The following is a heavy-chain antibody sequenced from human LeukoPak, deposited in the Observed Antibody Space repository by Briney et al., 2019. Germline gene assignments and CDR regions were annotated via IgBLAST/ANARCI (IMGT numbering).Heavy chain of an antibody. J-gene: IGHJ3*02. V-gene: IGHV3-7*01. CDR2: IKQDGSEK. Sequence: PGGSLRLSCAASGFTFSSYWMSWVRQAPGKGLEWVANIKQDGSEKYYVDSVKGRFTISRDNAKNSLYLQMNSLRAEDTAVYYCARLAYCGGDCDDAFDIWGQGTMVTVSS. D-gene: IGHD2-21*02. CDR3: ARLAYCGGDCDDAFDI. CDR1: GFTFSSYW.